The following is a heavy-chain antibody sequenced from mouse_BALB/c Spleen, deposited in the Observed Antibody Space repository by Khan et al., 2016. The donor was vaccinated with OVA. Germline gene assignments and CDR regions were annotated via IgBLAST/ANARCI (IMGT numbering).Heavy chain of an antibody. CDR1: GYTFTSYT. J-gene: IGHJ4*01. CDR2: INPSSGYT. CDR3: ARGERFITTATDAMDY. V-gene: IGHV1-4*01. D-gene: IGHD1-2*01. Sequence: QVQLQQSGAELARPGASVKMSCKASGYTFTSYTMHWVKQRPGQGLEWIGYINPSSGYTNYNQKFKDKATLTVEKSSSTAYMQLSSLTSEDSAVYYCARGERFITTATDAMDYWGQGTSVTVSS.